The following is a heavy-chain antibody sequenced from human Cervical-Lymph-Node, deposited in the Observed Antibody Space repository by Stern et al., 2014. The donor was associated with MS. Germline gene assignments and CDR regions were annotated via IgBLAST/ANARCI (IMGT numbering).Heavy chain of an antibody. J-gene: IGHJ6*02. CDR1: GFTFSTYS. Sequence: EVQLVESGGGLVQPGGSLRLSCTGSGFTFSTYSMNWVRQAPGMGLEWVAFINSSETHRYSAASVKGRFTISRDNTKNSLYLQMNSLRAEDTAVYYCARDGRTSYGMDVWGQGTTVTVSS. V-gene: IGHV3-48*01. CDR2: INSSETHR. CDR3: ARDGRTSYGMDV. D-gene: IGHD1-26*01.